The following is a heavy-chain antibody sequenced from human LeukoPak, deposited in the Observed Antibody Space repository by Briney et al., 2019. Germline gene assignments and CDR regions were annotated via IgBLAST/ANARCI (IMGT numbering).Heavy chain of an antibody. CDR1: GYTFTSYA. CDR2: INTNTGNP. Sequence: ASVKVSCKASGYTFTSYAMNWVRQAPGQGLEWMGWINTNTGNPTYAQGFTGRFVFSLDTSVSTAYLQISSLKAEDTAVYYCARGSNGGKPYDFWSGYFNWGQGTLVTVSS. CDR3: ARGSNGGKPYDFWSGYFN. D-gene: IGHD3-3*01. J-gene: IGHJ4*02. V-gene: IGHV7-4-1*02.